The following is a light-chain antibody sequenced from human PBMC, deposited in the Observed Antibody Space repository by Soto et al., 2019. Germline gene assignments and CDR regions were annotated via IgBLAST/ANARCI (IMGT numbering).Light chain of an antibody. Sequence: QSVLTQPPSASGTPGQRVTISCSGSSSNIGSNTVNWYQQLPGTAPKLLIYSNNQRPSGVPDRFSGSKSGKTASLTVSGLQPEDEADYHCTSYAGSNIWVFGGGTKLTVL. V-gene: IGLV1-44*01. J-gene: IGLJ3*02. CDR1: SSNIGSNT. CDR3: TSYAGSNIWV. CDR2: SNN.